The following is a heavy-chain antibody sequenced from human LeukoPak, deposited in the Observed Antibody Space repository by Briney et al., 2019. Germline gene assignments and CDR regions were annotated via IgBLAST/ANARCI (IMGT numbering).Heavy chain of an antibody. D-gene: IGHD5-18*01. CDR1: GGSISSGNW. CDR3: ARDQGYSYGADAFDI. V-gene: IGHV4-4*02. CDR2: IYHSGST. Sequence: PSQTLSLTCAVSGGSISSGNWWSWVRQPPGKGLEWLGEIYHSGSTNYNPSLKSRVTISVDKSKNQFSLKLSSVTAADTAVYYCARDQGYSYGADAFDIWGQGTMVTVSS. J-gene: IGHJ3*02.